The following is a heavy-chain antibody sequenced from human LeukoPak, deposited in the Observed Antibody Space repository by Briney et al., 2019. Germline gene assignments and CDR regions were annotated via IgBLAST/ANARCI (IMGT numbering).Heavy chain of an antibody. J-gene: IGHJ4*02. CDR2: IKSKTDGGTT. CDR3: TTDEGSGSCYFDY. CDR1: GFTFSNAW. Sequence: PGGSLRLSCAASGFTFSNAWMSWVRQAPGKGLEWVGRIKSKTDGGTTDYAAPVKGRFTISRDDSKNTLYLQMNSLKTEDTAVYYCTTDEGSGSCYFDYWGQGTLVTVSS. V-gene: IGHV3-15*01. D-gene: IGHD1-26*01.